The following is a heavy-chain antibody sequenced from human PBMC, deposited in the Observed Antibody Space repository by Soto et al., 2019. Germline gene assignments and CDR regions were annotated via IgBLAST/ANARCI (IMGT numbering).Heavy chain of an antibody. J-gene: IGHJ6*02. CDR2: ISAYNGNT. CDR1: GYTFTSYG. CDR3: ARQPVYRVAVAGTPLPYGMDV. V-gene: IGHV1-18*01. Sequence: ASVKVSCKASGYTFTSYGISWVRQAPGQGLEWMGWISAYNGNTNYAQKLQGRVTMTTDTSTSTAYMELRSLRSDDTAVYYCARQPVYRVAVAGTPLPYGMDVWGQGTTVTVSS. D-gene: IGHD6-19*01.